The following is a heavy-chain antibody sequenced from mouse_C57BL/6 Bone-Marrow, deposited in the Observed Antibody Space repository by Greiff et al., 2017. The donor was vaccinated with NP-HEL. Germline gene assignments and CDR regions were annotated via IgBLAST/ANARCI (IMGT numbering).Heavy chain of an antibody. V-gene: IGHV5-17*01. Sequence: EVQLVESGGGLVKPGGSLKLSCAASGFTFSDYGMHWFRQAPEKGLEWVSYISSGISTIYYADTVKGRFTISRDNAKNTLFLQMTSLRSEDTAMYYCARLTGTNFDYWGQGTTLTVSS. CDR2: ISSGISTI. J-gene: IGHJ2*01. CDR3: ARLTGTNFDY. CDR1: GFTFSDYG. D-gene: IGHD4-1*01.